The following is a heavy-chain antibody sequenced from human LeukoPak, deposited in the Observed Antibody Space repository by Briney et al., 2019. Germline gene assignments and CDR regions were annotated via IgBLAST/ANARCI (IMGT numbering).Heavy chain of an antibody. CDR1: GGSFSGYY. CDR2: INHSGST. V-gene: IGHV4-34*01. Sequence: PSETLSLTCAVYGGSFSGYYWSWIRQPPGKGLEWIGEINHSGSTDYNPSLKSRVTISVDTSKNQFSLKLSSVTAADTAVYYCATRSCYDFWTGYAWFDYWGQGTLVTVSS. D-gene: IGHD3-3*01. J-gene: IGHJ4*02. CDR3: ATRSCYDFWTGYAWFDY.